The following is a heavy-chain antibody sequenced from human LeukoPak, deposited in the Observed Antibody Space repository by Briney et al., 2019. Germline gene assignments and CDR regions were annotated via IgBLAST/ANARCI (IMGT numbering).Heavy chain of an antibody. V-gene: IGHV3-33*01. CDR1: GFTFSSYG. CDR2: IWYDGSNK. Sequence: PSGRSLRLSCAASGFTFSSYGMHWVRQAPGKGLEWVAVIWYDGSNKYYADSVKGRFTISRDNSKNTLYLQMNSLRAEDTAAYYCARDRAYSGYDPVDYWGQGTLVTVSS. CDR3: ARDRAYSGYDPVDY. J-gene: IGHJ4*02. D-gene: IGHD5-12*01.